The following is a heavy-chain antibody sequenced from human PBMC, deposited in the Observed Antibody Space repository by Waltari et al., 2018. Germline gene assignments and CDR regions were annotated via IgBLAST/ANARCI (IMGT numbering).Heavy chain of an antibody. CDR1: GDSVSSNRAA. Sequence: QVQLQQSGPGLVKPSQTLSLTCALSGDSVSSNRAALDWIRQSPSRGLEWLGRTYYRSKLYNDYAVSVKSRITINPDTSKNQFSLQLNSVTPEDTAVYYCARAGIAAIGWFDPWGQGTLVTVSS. CDR3: ARAGIAAIGWFDP. J-gene: IGHJ5*02. V-gene: IGHV6-1*01. D-gene: IGHD6-25*01. CDR2: TYYRSKLYN.